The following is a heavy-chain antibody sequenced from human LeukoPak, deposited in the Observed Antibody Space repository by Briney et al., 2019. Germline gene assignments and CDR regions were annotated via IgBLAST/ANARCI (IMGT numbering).Heavy chain of an antibody. J-gene: IGHJ3*02. D-gene: IGHD2-2*01. CDR2: ISSSSSYI. CDR1: GFTFSSYS. V-gene: IGHV3-21*01. CDR3: ARRYCSSTSCASHDAFDI. Sequence: PGGSLRLSCAASGFTFSSYSMNWVRQAPGKGLEWVSSISSSSSYIYYADSVKGRFTISRDNAKNSLYLQMNSLRAEDTAVYYCARRYCSSTSCASHDAFDIWGQGTMVTVSS.